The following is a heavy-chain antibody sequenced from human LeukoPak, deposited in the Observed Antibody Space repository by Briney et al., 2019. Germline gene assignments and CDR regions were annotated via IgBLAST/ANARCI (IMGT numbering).Heavy chain of an antibody. D-gene: IGHD1-26*01. CDR3: ASRSYAAFDI. CDR1: GGSISSGSYY. V-gene: IGHV4-61*02. J-gene: IGHJ3*02. Sequence: PSQTLSLTCTVSGGSISSGSYYWSWIRQPAGKGLEWIGRIYTSGSTNYNPSLKSRVTISVGTSKNQFSLKLSSVTAADTAVYYCASRSYAAFDIWGQGTMVTVSS. CDR2: IYTSGST.